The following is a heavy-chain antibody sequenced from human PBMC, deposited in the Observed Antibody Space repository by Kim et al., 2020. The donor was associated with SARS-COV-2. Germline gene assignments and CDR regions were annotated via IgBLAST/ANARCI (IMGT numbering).Heavy chain of an antibody. CDR3: ATVFEN. CDR2: IDTDGSGT. V-gene: IGHV3-74*01. J-gene: IGHJ4*02. Sequence: GGSLRLSCAASGFTFSNYWMYWVRQAPGKGLVWVSRIDTDGSGTSYADSVKGRFTISRDNARNMVFLQMNSLRDEDTAVYYCATVFENWGQGTLVTVSS. CDR1: GFTFSNYW.